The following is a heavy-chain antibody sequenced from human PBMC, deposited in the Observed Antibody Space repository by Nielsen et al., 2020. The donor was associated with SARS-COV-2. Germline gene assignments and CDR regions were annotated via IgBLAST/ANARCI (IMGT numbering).Heavy chain of an antibody. D-gene: IGHD1-14*01. CDR1: GFSFSTYW. Sequence: GGSLRLSCAASGFSFSTYWMHWVRQAPGKGLVWVSRINQDGSTTNYGDSVQGRFTISRDKFQNTMSLQMTRLRAEDTGIYYCVTMTAATEAFDYWGQGAQVSVSS. V-gene: IGHV3-74*01. CDR2: INQDGSTT. J-gene: IGHJ4*02. CDR3: VTMTAATEAFDY.